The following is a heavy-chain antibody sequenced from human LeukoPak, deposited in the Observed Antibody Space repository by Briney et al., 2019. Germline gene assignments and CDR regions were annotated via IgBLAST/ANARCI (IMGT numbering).Heavy chain of an antibody. CDR1: GFTFSNYE. V-gene: IGHV3-48*03. Sequence: PGGSLRLSCAGSGFTFSNYEMNWVRQAPGKGLEWLSYISTGGSTIYHADSVKGRFTISRDNANNSLYLQMNSLRRTDTALYYCVRRYCSSTSCTFDYWGQGTLVTVSS. D-gene: IGHD2-2*01. CDR2: ISTGGSTI. J-gene: IGHJ4*02. CDR3: VRRYCSSTSCTFDY.